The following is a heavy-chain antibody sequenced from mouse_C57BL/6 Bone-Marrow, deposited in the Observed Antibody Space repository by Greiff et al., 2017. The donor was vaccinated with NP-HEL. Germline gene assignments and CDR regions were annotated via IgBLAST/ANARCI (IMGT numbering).Heavy chain of an antibody. CDR1: GYSFTDYN. CDR3: AREVFGSAMDY. CDR2: INTNYGTT. J-gene: IGHJ4*01. V-gene: IGHV1-39*01. Sequence: LVESGPELVKPGASVKISCKASGYSFTDYNMNWVNQSTGKSLEWIGVINTNYGTTSYNQKFKGKATLTVDQSSSTAYMQLNRLTSEDSAVYYCAREVFGSAMDYWGQGTSVTVSS. D-gene: IGHD3-1*01.